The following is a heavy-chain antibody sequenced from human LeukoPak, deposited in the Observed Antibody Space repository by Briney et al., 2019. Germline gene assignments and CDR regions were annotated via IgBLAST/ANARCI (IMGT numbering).Heavy chain of an antibody. Sequence: KPSETLSLTCTVSGGSISSYYWSWIRQPPGKGLEWIGYIYYSGSTNYNPSLKSRVTISVDTSKNQFSLKLSSVTAADTAVYYCARVDTLRVADIWGQGTMVTVSS. CDR1: GGSISSYY. J-gene: IGHJ3*02. CDR3: ARVDTLRVADI. D-gene: IGHD5-18*01. V-gene: IGHV4-59*01. CDR2: IYYSGST.